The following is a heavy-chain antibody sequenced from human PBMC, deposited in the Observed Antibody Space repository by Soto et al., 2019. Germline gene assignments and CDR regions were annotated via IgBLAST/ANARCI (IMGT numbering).Heavy chain of an antibody. CDR1: GYTLNTYG. Sequence: QVQLVQSGAEVKKPGASVKVSCKASGYTLNTYGITWVRQAPGQGLEWMGWISANNDHTNYPQKLQGSVTMTTDTSTSTAYMEPRSLTSDDTAGYYLAIITYAAYWHPATLVTVA. V-gene: IGHV1-18*01. J-gene: IGHJ4*02. D-gene: IGHD3-10*01. CDR2: ISANNDHT. CDR3: AIITYAAY.